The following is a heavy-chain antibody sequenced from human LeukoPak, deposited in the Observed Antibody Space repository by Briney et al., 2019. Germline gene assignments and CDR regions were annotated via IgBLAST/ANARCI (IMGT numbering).Heavy chain of an antibody. CDR2: IYYSGST. CDR1: GGSISSYY. V-gene: IGHV4-59*01. J-gene: IGHJ5*02. D-gene: IGHD6-19*01. CDR3: ARVGRQWLETEGYWFDP. Sequence: PSETLSLTCTVSGGSISSYYWSWIRQPPGKGLERIGYIYYSGSTNYNPSLKSRVTISVDTSKNQFSLKLSTVTAADTAVYYCARVGRQWLETEGYWFDPWGQGTLVTVSS.